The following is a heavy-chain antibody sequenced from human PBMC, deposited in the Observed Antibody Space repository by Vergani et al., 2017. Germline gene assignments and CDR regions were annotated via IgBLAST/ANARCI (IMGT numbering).Heavy chain of an antibody. CDR1: GGSISSGDYY. D-gene: IGHD2-2*01. Sequence: QVQLQESGPGLVKPSQTLSLTCTVSGGSISSGDYYWSWIRQPPGKGLDWIGYIYYSGSTYYNPSLKSRVTISVDTSKNQFSLKLSSVTAADTAVYYCARGGRRYCSSTSCYEFGWFDPWGQGTLVTVSS. J-gene: IGHJ5*02. CDR2: IYYSGST. V-gene: IGHV4-30-4*08. CDR3: ARGGRRYCSSTSCYEFGWFDP.